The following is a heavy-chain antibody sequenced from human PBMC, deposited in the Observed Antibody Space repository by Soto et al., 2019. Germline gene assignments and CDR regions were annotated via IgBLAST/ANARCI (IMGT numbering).Heavy chain of an antibody. J-gene: IGHJ4*02. V-gene: IGHV3-64*04. CDR1: GFTFSSYA. CDR3: ARVALDDNYIDS. Sequence: PGGSLRLSCAASGFTFSSYAMHWVRQAPGKGLEYVSAISSNGGSTYYADSVKGRFIISRGNSDNTIFLQMHNLRAEDTALYYCARVALDDNYIDSWGQGALVTVSS. D-gene: IGHD1-1*01. CDR2: ISSNGGST.